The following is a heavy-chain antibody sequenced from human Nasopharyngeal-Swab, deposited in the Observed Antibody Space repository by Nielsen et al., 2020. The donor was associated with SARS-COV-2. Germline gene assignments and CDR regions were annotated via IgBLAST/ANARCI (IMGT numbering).Heavy chain of an antibody. J-gene: IGHJ6*02. Sequence: ASVKVSCKASGYTFTSYYMHWVRQAPGQGLEWMGIINPSGGSTSYAQKFQGRVTMTRDTSTSTVYMELSSLRSEDTAVYYCAGAPTVTTTIVSYYYYGMDVWGQGTTVTVSS. CDR2: INPSGGST. D-gene: IGHD4-17*01. CDR1: GYTFTSYY. V-gene: IGHV1-46*01. CDR3: AGAPTVTTTIVSYYYYGMDV.